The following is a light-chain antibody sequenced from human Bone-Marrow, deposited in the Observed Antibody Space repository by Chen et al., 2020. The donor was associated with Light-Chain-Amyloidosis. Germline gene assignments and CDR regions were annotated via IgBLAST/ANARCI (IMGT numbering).Light chain of an antibody. J-gene: IGLJ3*02. Sequence: KFMLTQPHSVSESPGKTFIISCTRSSGSIATNYVQWYQQRPGSSPTTVIYEDDQRPSGVPVRFSGSIDRSSNSASLTISGLKTEDEADYYCQSYQGSSQGVFGGGTKLTVL. CDR1: SGSIATNY. CDR3: QSYQGSSQGV. V-gene: IGLV6-57*01. CDR2: EDD.